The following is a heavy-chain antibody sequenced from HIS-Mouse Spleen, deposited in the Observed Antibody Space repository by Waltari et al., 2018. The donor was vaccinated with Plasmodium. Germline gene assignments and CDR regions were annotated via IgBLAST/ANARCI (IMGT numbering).Heavy chain of an antibody. V-gene: IGHV4-31*03. CDR1: GGSISSGGYY. Sequence: QVQLQESGPGLVKPSQTLSLTCSVSGGSISSGGYYWRWIRQPPGKGLEWIGYIYYSGSTYHNPSLKSRVTISVDTSKNQFSLKVNSVTAADTAVYYCARWVGNWFDPWGQGTLVTVSS. CDR3: ARWVGNWFDP. CDR2: IYYSGST. J-gene: IGHJ5*02. D-gene: IGHD1-26*01.